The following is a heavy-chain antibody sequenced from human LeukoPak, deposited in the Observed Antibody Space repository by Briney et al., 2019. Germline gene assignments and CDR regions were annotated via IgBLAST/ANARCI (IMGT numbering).Heavy chain of an antibody. Sequence: GGSLRLSCAASGFTFSSYAMSWVRQAPGKGLEWVSAISGSGGSTYYADSVKGRFTISRDNSKNTLYLQMNSLRAEDTAVYYCAKVGTAMVTYWYFDLWGRGTLVTVSS. D-gene: IGHD5-18*01. J-gene: IGHJ2*01. CDR1: GFTFSSYA. V-gene: IGHV3-23*01. CDR3: AKVGTAMVTYWYFDL. CDR2: ISGSGGST.